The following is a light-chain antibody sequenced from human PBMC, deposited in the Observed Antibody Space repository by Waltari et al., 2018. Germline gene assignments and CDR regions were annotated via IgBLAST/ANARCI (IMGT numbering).Light chain of an antibody. J-gene: IGKJ1*01. CDR2: SAC. CDR3: QMYFTSPWT. CDR1: QDISNF. V-gene: IGKV1-27*01. Sequence: IQMTQSPSSLPASVGERVTFTCRASQDISNFVAWYQQKPGEVHKLLISSACTLQSGVPSRLSGSGSGIDFTLTISGLQPEDFANYYFQMYFTSPWTFGQGINVE.